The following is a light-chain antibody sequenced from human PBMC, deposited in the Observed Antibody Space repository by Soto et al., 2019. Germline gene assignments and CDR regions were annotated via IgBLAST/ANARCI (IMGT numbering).Light chain of an antibody. J-gene: IGKJ3*01. CDR3: LRYDSDPFT. Sequence: DIQMTQSRSSLSASVGDRVTVTCRASQGINNYLAWYQHKPGEVPNLLIYAACTLHSGVPSRFSGSGSGTDFTLSISSLQPEDGATYYCLRYDSDPFTFGAGTKVDI. V-gene: IGKV1-27*01. CDR2: AAC. CDR1: QGINNY.